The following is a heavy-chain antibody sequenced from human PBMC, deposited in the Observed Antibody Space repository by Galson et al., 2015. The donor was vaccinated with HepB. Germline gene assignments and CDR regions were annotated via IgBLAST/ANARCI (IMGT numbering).Heavy chain of an antibody. V-gene: IGHV1-46*01. J-gene: IGHJ4*02. D-gene: IGHD3-22*01. CDR3: WLRSGDSSGYYYYFDY. Sequence: SVKVSCKASGYTFTSYYMHWVRQAPGQGLEWMGIINPSGGSTSYAQKFQGRVTMTRDTSTSTVYMELSSLRSEDTAVYYCWLRSGDSSGYYYYFDYWGQGTLVTVSS. CDR2: INPSGGST. CDR1: GYTFTSYY.